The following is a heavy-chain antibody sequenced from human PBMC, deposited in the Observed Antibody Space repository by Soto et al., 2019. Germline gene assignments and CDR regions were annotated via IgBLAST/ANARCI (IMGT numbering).Heavy chain of an antibody. CDR1: GYSSRSYS. Sequence: SVKVSCKASGYSSRSYSLSWVRQAPGQGLEWIGGFIPIFGTPNYAQKFQGRLTISADESTSTVSMDLSSLRSEDTAVYYCAWASVVVHNYAYYGMYVWHQGTPVTLFS. D-gene: IGHD2-2*01. CDR3: AWASVVVHNYAYYGMYV. CDR2: FIPIFGTP. V-gene: IGHV1-69*13. J-gene: IGHJ6*02.